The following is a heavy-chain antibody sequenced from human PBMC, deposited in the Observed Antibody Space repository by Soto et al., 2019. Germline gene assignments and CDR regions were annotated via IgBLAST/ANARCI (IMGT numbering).Heavy chain of an antibody. V-gene: IGHV3-15*01. CDR3: STKRITTFGVVNFRVY. J-gene: IGHJ4*02. D-gene: IGHD3-3*01. Sequence: PGGSLRLSCAASGFTFSNAWMSWVRQAPGKGLEWVGRIKSKTDGGTTDYAAPVKGRFTISRDDSKNTLYLQMNSLKTEDTAVYYCSTKRITTFGVVNFRVYWGEGTLVTVSS. CDR1: GFTFSNAW. CDR2: IKSKTDGGTT.